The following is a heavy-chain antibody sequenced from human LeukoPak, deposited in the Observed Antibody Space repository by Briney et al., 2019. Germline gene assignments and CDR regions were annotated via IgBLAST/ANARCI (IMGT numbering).Heavy chain of an antibody. CDR3: VKEDHYGDYVQIDH. J-gene: IGHJ4*02. D-gene: IGHD4-17*01. CDR2: IYSGGST. Sequence: GGSLRLSCAVSGFTVSSNYMSWVRQAPGKGLEWVSIIYSGGSTYYADSVKGRFTISRDNSKSTLYLQMNSLRAEDTAVYYCVKEDHYGDYVQIDHWGQGTLVTVSS. CDR1: GFTVSSNY. V-gene: IGHV3-53*01.